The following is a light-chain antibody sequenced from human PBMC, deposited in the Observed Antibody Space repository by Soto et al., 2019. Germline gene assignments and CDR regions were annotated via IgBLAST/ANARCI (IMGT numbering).Light chain of an antibody. V-gene: IGKV3-15*01. CDR2: DAS. CDR3: QQYNSWPET. CDR1: QSVRSS. J-gene: IGKJ1*01. Sequence: EIVMTQSPGTLSVSPGERATLFCRASQSVRSSLAWYQQKPGQAPRLFIYDASTRATGIPARFSGSGSGTEFTLTISSLQSEDFAVYYCQQYNSWPETFGQGTKADI.